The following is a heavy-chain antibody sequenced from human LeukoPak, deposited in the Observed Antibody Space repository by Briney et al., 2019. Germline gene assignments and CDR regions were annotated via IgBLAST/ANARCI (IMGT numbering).Heavy chain of an antibody. CDR3: ARGTNLISAAGLKNNWFDP. D-gene: IGHD6-13*01. CDR2: INTNTGNP. CDR1: GYTFTSYA. Sequence: GASVKVSCKASGYTFTSYAMNWVRQAPGQGLEWMGWINTNTGNPTYAQGFTGRFVFSLDTSVSTAYLQISSLKAEDTAVYYCARGTNLISAAGLKNNWFDPWGQGTLVTVSS. V-gene: IGHV7-4-1*02. J-gene: IGHJ5*02.